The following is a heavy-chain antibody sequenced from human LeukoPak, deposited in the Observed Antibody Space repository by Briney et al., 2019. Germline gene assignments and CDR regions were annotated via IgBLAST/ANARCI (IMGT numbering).Heavy chain of an antibody. CDR2: INHSGST. Sequence: SETLSLTCAVYGGSFSGYYWSWIRQPPGKGLEWIGEINHSGSTSYNPSLKSRVTISVDTSKNQFSLKLSSVTAADTAVYYCARGPGDYDFWSGYYPGFDYWGQGTLVTVSS. CDR1: GGSFSGYY. CDR3: ARGPGDYDFWSGYYPGFDY. J-gene: IGHJ4*02. D-gene: IGHD3-3*01. V-gene: IGHV4-34*01.